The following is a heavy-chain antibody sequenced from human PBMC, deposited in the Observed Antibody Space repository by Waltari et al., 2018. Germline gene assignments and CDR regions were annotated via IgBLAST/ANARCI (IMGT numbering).Heavy chain of an antibody. V-gene: IGHV3-53*01. D-gene: IGHD4-17*01. Sequence: EVQLVESGGGLIQPGGSMTLTCAASGLTVSSNYIAWVRQAPGKGLEWVSVIYSGGTTYYADSVKGRFTISRDNPKNTVYLQLNSLTVEDTAVYYCAREHYGGGFWGQGTLVTVSS. CDR1: GLTVSSNY. J-gene: IGHJ4*02. CDR2: IYSGGTT. CDR3: AREHYGGGF.